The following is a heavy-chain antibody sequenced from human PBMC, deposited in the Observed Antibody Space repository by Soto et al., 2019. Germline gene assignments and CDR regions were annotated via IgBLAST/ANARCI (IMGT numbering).Heavy chain of an antibody. CDR2: ISGSGGIT. J-gene: IGHJ4*02. CDR1: GFTFSTFA. Sequence: EVQLLESGGGLVQPGGSLRLSCAASGFTFSTFAMGWVRQARGRGLEGVAAISGSGGITSYADSVKGRFTISRDNSKNSLYLQMNRLSADDTAVFYCAQEPCSSSTCYGGGGYSGQGTLLTVSS. D-gene: IGHD2-2*01. V-gene: IGHV3-23*01. CDR3: AQEPCSSSTCYGGGGY.